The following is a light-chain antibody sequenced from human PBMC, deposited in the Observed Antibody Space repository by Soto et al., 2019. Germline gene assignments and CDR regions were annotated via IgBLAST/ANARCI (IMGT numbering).Light chain of an antibody. CDR2: DVS. J-gene: IGKJ1*01. V-gene: IGKV1-5*01. CDR1: QRISNW. CDR3: QQYNTYSQT. Sequence: DIQMTQSPSTLSASVGDRVTITCRTSQRISNWLAWYQQKPGKAPKLLIYDVSSLQSGVPSRFSGSGSGTEFTLTISSLQPDDFATYYCQQYNTYSQTFGQGTKVDIK.